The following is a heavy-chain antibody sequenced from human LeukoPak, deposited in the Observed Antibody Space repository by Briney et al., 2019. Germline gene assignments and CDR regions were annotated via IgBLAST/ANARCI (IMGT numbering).Heavy chain of an antibody. J-gene: IGHJ4*02. CDR2: IYDSWTT. Sequence: PSETLSLTCTVSGGSISTTNYYWAWIRQPPGNGLECIGTIYDSWTTYYSPSLRRRVTISLDTSKNQFSLQLTSVTAADTAMYYCARVAGYFYDSSGYPRPSSLIDFWGQGTLVTVSS. CDR3: ARVAGYFYDSSGYPRPSSLIDF. V-gene: IGHV4-39*01. CDR1: GGSISTTNYY. D-gene: IGHD3-22*01.